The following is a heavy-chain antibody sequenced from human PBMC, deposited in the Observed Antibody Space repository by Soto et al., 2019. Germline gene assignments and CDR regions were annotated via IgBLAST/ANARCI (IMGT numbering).Heavy chain of an antibody. V-gene: IGHV3-23*01. CDR3: AKDLAGATRGRFDY. CDR1: GFTFSSYG. D-gene: IGHD1-26*01. CDR2: ISGSGTTT. Sequence: GGSLRLSCAASGFTFSSYGMSWVRQAPGKGLEWVSGISGSGTTTYYADFVKGHFTISRDNSKNTLYLQMNSLRAEDTAVYYCAKDLAGATRGRFDYWGQGAPVTVSS. J-gene: IGHJ4*02.